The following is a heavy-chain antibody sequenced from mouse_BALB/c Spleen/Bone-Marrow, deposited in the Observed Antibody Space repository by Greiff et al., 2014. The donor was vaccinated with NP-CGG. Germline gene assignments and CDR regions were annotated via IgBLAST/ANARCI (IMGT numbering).Heavy chain of an antibody. D-gene: IGHD2-14*01. CDR3: ARSYRFWYFDV. CDR1: GYTFTSSW. J-gene: IGHJ1*01. CDR2: IHPNSGNT. V-gene: IGHV1S130*01. Sequence: QVQLQQSGSVLVRPGASVKLSCKASGYTFTSSWMHWAKQRPGQGLEWIGDIHPNSGNTNYSEKFRGKATLTVDTSSNTAYVDLSSLTSEDSAAYYCARSYRFWYFDVWGAGTTVTVSS.